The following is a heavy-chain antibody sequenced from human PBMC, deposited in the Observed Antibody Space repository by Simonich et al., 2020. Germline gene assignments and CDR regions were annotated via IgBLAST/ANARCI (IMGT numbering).Heavy chain of an antibody. CDR1: GFTVSSNY. Sequence: EVQLVESGGGLIQPGGSLRLSCAASGFTVSSNYMSWVRQAPGEGLGWVSVIYGGGSTYYADSVKGRFTISRDNSKNTLYLQINSLRAEDTAVYYCARWTATGYYFDYWGQGTLVTVSS. D-gene: IGHD1-1*01. V-gene: IGHV3-53*01. CDR3: ARWTATGYYFDY. J-gene: IGHJ4*02. CDR2: IYGGGST.